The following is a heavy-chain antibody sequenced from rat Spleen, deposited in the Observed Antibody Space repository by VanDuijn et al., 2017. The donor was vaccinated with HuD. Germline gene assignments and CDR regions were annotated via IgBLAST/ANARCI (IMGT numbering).Heavy chain of an antibody. V-gene: IGHV5-7*01. CDR1: GFTFSDYY. CDR2: ISYDGSST. Sequence: EVQLVESGGGLVQPGRSLKLSCAASGFTFSDYYMAWVRQAPTKGLEWVATISYDGSSTYYRDSVKGRFTISIDNAKSTLYLQRDSRRSEDTATYYCERVDSYYVMDAWGQGASVIVSS. J-gene: IGHJ4*01. CDR3: ERVDSYYVMDA.